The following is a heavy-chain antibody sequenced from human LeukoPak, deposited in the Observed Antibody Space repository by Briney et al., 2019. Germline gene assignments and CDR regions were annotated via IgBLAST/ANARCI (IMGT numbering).Heavy chain of an antibody. V-gene: IGHV3-23*01. CDR3: VREGFDY. Sequence: PGGSLRLSCAASGLTFSVFAMNWVRQAPGRGLEWVSAISGRGGTYYADSVKGRFTISGDNSKNTLYLQMDSPRAEDTAVYYCVREGFDYWGQGTLVTVSS. CDR2: ISGRGGT. CDR1: GLTFSVFA. J-gene: IGHJ4*02.